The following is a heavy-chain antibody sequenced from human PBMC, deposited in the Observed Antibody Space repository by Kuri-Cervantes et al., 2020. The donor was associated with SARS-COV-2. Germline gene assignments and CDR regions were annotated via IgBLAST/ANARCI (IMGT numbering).Heavy chain of an antibody. J-gene: IGHJ5*02. CDR3: ATGSIVGATNWFDP. CDR2: TIPIFGTA. Sequence: SVKVSCKASGGTFSSYAISWVRQAPGQGLEWMGGTIPIFGTANYAQKFQGRVTMTEDTSTDTAYMELSSLRSEDTAVYYCATGSIVGATNWFDPWGQGTLVTVSS. V-gene: IGHV1-69*06. CDR1: GGTFSSYA. D-gene: IGHD1-26*01.